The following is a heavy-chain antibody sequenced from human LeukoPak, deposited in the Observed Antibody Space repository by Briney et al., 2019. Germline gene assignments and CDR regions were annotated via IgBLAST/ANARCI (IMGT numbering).Heavy chain of an antibody. Sequence: GGSLRLPCAASGFTFSSYAMHWVRQAPGKGLEWVAVISYDGSNKYYADSVKGRFTISRDNSKNTLYLQMNSLRAEDTAVYYCARDPLRTNWELHYYYYGMDVWGQGTTVTVSS. D-gene: IGHD1-26*01. J-gene: IGHJ6*02. CDR3: ARDPLRTNWELHYYYYGMDV. CDR2: ISYDGSNK. V-gene: IGHV3-30*04. CDR1: GFTFSSYA.